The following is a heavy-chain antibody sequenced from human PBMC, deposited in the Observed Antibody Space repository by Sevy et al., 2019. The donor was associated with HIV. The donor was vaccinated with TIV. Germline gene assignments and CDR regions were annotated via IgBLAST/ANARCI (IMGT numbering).Heavy chain of an antibody. CDR2: ISGSGGST. CDR3: AKDTYITFGGVIVIGASDI. D-gene: IGHD3-16*02. V-gene: IGHV3-23*01. J-gene: IGHJ3*02. Sequence: GGSLRLSCAASGFTFGSYAMSWVRQAPGKGLEWVSAISGSGGSTYYADSVKGRFTISRDNSKNTLYLQMNSLRAEDTAVYYCAKDTYITFGGVIVIGASDIWGQGTMVTVSS. CDR1: GFTFGSYA.